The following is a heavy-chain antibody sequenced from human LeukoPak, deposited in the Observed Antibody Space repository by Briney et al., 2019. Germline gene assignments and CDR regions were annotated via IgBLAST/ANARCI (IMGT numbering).Heavy chain of an antibody. CDR1: GYSISSGYY. V-gene: IGHV4-38-2*02. Sequence: SETLSLTCTVSGYSISSGYYWGWTRQPPGKGLEWIGSIYHSGSTYYNPSLKSRVTISVDTSKNQFSLKLSSVTAADTAVYYCARGGGYFDYWGQGTLVTVSS. CDR2: IYHSGST. D-gene: IGHD3-3*01. CDR3: ARGGGYFDY. J-gene: IGHJ4*02.